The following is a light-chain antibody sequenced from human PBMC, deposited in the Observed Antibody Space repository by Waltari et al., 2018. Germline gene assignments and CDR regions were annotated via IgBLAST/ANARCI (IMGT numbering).Light chain of an antibody. CDR3: QAWDTRGAWV. J-gene: IGLJ3*02. CDR1: KLGNRK. Sequence: SYDLTQSPSVSVSPGQTVSITCSGDKLGNRKACWYQQKPGQSPTLLIFENSKRPSGIPDRFSGSNSGNTATLTIRGTQALDDGDYYCQAWDTRGAWVFGGGTKLTVL. V-gene: IGLV3-1*01. CDR2: ENS.